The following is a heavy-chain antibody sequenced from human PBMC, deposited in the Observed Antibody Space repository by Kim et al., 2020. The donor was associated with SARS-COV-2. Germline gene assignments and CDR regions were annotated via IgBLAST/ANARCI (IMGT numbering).Heavy chain of an antibody. Sequence: SETLSLTCAVYGGSFSGYYWSWIRQPPGKGLEWIGEINHSGSTNYNPSLKSRVTISVDTSKNQFSLKLSSVTAADTAVYYCARVRLQYYGDPQPYGMDVWGQGTTVTVSS. CDR3: ARVRLQYYGDPQPYGMDV. J-gene: IGHJ6*02. D-gene: IGHD4-17*01. CDR1: GGSFSGYY. CDR2: INHSGST. V-gene: IGHV4-34*01.